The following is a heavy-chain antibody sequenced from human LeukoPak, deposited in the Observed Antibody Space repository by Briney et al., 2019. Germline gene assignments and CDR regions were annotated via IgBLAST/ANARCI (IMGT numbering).Heavy chain of an antibody. J-gene: IGHJ5*02. D-gene: IGHD2-2*01. CDR3: ARADIVVVPAALSPWFDP. CDR2: IYHSGST. CDR1: GGSISSGGYY. V-gene: IGHV4-30-2*01. Sequence: SQTLSLTCTVSGGSISSGGYYWSWIRQPPGKGLEWIGYIYHSGSTYYNPSLKSRVTISVDRSKNQFSLKLSSVTAADTAVYYCARADIVVVPAALSPWFDPWGQGTLVTVSS.